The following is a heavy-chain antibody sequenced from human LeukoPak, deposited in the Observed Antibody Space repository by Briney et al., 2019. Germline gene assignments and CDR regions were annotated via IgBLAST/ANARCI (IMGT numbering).Heavy chain of an antibody. J-gene: IGHJ4*02. Sequence: GGSLRLSCAASGFTFSSYAMSWVRQAPGKGLEWVSAISGSGGSTYYADSVKGRFTISRDNSKNTLSLQMNSLRTEDTAVYYCARESFCSRTSCYRAFDSWGQGTLVTVSS. CDR3: ARESFCSRTSCYRAFDS. D-gene: IGHD2-2*01. CDR1: GFTFSSYA. V-gene: IGHV3-23*01. CDR2: ISGSGGST.